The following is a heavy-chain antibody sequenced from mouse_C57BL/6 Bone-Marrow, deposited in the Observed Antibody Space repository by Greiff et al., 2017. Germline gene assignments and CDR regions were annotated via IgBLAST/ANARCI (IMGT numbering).Heavy chain of an antibody. V-gene: IGHV1-36*01. CDR3: ARSPIYCGYGWFAD. J-gene: IGHJ3*01. Sequence: DVQLQESGPVLVKPGPSVKISCKASGFTFTDYYMHWVKQSHGQSLEWIGLVYPYNGGTSYNQKFKGKDTLTVDTSSSPAYMELNSLTYEDSAVYYCARSPIYCGYGWFADWGKGTLVTVSA. D-gene: IGHD2-2*01. CDR1: GFTFTDYY. CDR2: VYPYNGGT.